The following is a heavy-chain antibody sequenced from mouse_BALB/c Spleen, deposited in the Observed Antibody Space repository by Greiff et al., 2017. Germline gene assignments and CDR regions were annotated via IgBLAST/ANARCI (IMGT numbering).Heavy chain of an antibody. Sequence: QLQQSGAELVRPGTSVKVSCKASGYAFTNYLIEWVKQRPGQGLEWIGVINPGSGGTNYNEKFKGKATLTADKSSSTAYMQLSSLTSDDSAVYFCARMGNYGFDYWGQGTTLTVSS. CDR3: ARMGNYGFDY. V-gene: IGHV1-54*01. CDR1: GYAFTNYL. J-gene: IGHJ2*01. CDR2: INPGSGGT. D-gene: IGHD2-1*01.